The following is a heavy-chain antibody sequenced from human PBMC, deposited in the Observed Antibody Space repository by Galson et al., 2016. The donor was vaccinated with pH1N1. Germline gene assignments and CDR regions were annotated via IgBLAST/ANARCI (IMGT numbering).Heavy chain of an antibody. D-gene: IGHD3-9*01. J-gene: IGHJ3*02. Sequence: SVKVSCKASGFTFSNHGINWVRQAPGQGLEWMGWINTKTGNPTYAQGFTGRFVFSLDTSVNTAYLQINSLKADDTAVYYCARETASPSATILRYFDWSRGVSAFEMWGRGASVTVSS. CDR1: GFTFSNHG. CDR3: ARETASPSATILRYFDWSRGVSAFEM. V-gene: IGHV7-4-1*02. CDR2: INTKTGNP.